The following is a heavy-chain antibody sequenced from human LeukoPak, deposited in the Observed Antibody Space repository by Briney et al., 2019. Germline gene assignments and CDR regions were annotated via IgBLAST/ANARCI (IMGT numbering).Heavy chain of an antibody. CDR1: VGPFGTYY. CDR3: ARVGYPTQRRVLSAVTIPTAGAFDV. CDR2: IYHTGST. J-gene: IGHJ3*01. V-gene: IGHV4-34*01. Sequence: NSSETQSLTCAVYVGPFGTYYWSWIRQPPGKGLEWIGDIYHTGSTTYCPSLKSRVTISVDTSKKQFSLSLSSVTAAHTAFYFCARVGYPTQRRVLSAVTIPTAGAFDVWGQGTLVTVSS. D-gene: IGHD4-17*01.